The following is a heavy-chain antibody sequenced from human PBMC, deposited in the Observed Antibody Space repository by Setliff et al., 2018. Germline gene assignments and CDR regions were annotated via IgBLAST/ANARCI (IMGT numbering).Heavy chain of an antibody. CDR2: INYSGST. V-gene: IGHV4-59*02. J-gene: IGHJ6*03. D-gene: IGHD1-26*01. CDR1: GGAVSGDY. CDR3: ATRKSSGRLYMEV. Sequence: NPSETLSLTCSVSGGAVSGDYWTWIRQPPGKGLEYIGYINYSGSTNYNPSLKSRVTISGDTSKNQVSLRLSSVTAADTAVYYCATRKSSGRLYMEVWGKGTTVTVSS.